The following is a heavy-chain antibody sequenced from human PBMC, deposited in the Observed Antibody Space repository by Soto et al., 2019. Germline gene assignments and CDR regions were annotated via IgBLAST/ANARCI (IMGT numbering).Heavy chain of an antibody. CDR2: INPSSGGT. V-gene: IGHV1-2*04. Sequence: ASVKVSCKASGHTLTGTYMHWVRQAPGQGLEWMGWINPSSGGTNYAQKFQAWVTMTRDTSTNTAYMELSRLRSDDTAVYYCARDAGAARPPFDYWGQGTLVTVSS. J-gene: IGHJ4*02. CDR3: ARDAGAARPPFDY. CDR1: GHTLTGTY. D-gene: IGHD6-6*01.